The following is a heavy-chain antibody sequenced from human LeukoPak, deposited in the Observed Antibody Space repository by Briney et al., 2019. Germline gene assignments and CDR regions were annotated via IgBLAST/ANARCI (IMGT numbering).Heavy chain of an antibody. Sequence: SETLSLTCTVSGGSISSGSYYWSWIRQPTGKGLEWIGRIYTSGSTNYNPSLKSRVTISVDTSKNQFSLKLSSVTAADTAVYYCARQEYCSSTSCHNWFDPWGQGTLVTVSS. J-gene: IGHJ5*02. CDR3: ARQEYCSSTSCHNWFDP. V-gene: IGHV4-61*02. CDR2: IYTSGST. D-gene: IGHD2-2*01. CDR1: GGSISSGSYY.